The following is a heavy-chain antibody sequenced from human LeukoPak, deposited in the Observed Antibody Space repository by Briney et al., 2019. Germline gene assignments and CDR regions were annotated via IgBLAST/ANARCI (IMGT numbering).Heavy chain of an antibody. CDR1: GFTFSSYS. D-gene: IGHD6-13*01. J-gene: IGHJ4*02. V-gene: IGHV3-48*01. Sequence: GGSLRLSCAASGFTFSSYSMNWVRQAPGKGLEFISYINSIGNNIYYADSVKGRFTISRDNSKNTLYLQMNSLRAEDTAVYYCARGYSSSWNFDYWGQGTLVTVSS. CDR3: ARGYSSSWNFDY. CDR2: INSIGNNI.